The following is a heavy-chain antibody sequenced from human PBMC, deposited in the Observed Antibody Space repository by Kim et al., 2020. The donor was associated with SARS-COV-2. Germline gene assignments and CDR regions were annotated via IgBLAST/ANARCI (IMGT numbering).Heavy chain of an antibody. D-gene: IGHD3-22*01. CDR1: GGSISSSSYY. CDR2: LYSRGRP. V-gene: IGHV4-39*01. Sequence: SETLSLTCTVSGGSISSSSYYWGWIRQPPGKGLELLVSLYSRGRPSSPPSLPRRVTLSVDTSKNQFSLKLSSVTAADTAVYYCARVVPITLIVVVITPSGAFDIWGQGTMVTVSS. J-gene: IGHJ3*02. CDR3: ARVVPITLIVVVITPSGAFDI.